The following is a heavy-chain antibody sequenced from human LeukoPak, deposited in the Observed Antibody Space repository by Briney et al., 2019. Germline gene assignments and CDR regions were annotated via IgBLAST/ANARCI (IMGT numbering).Heavy chain of an antibody. CDR3: ARDGLYYDFWSGYSPYYFDY. CDR1: GFTFSSYS. J-gene: IGHJ4*02. V-gene: IGHV3-21*01. D-gene: IGHD3-3*01. Sequence: GGSLRLSCAASGFTFSSYSMNWVRQAPGKGLEWVSSISSSSSYIYYADSVKGRFTISRDNAKNSLYLQMNSLRAEDTAVYYCARDGLYYDFWSGYSPYYFDYWGQGTLVTVSS. CDR2: ISSSSSYI.